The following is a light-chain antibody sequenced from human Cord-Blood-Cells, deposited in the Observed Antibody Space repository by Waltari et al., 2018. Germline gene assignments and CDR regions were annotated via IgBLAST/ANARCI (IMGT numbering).Light chain of an antibody. CDR1: SSDVGGYNY. V-gene: IGLV2-14*01. J-gene: IGLJ1*01. CDR3: SSYTSSSTPYV. CDR2: DVS. Sequence: QSALTQPASVSGSPGQSITISCTGTSSDVGGYNYVSWYQQPPGQAPKLMIYDVSKRPSGVSNRFSGSKSGNTASLTISGLQAEDEADYYCSSYTSSSTPYVFGTGTKVTVL.